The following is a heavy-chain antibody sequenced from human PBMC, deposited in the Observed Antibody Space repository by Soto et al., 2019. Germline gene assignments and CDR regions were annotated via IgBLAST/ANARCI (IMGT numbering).Heavy chain of an antibody. CDR3: AIFSMIAVAGTGYFDY. CDR2: IIPIFGTA. D-gene: IGHD6-19*01. J-gene: IGHJ4*02. V-gene: IGHV1-69*13. Sequence: ASVKVSCKASGGTFSSYAISWVRQAPGQGLEWVGGIIPIFGTANYAQKFQGRVTITADESTSTAYMELSSLRSEDTAVYYCAIFSMIAVAGTGYFDYWGQGTLVTVS. CDR1: GGTFSSYA.